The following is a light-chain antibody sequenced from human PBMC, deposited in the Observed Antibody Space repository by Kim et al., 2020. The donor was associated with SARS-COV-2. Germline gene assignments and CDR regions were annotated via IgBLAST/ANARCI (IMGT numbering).Light chain of an antibody. CDR2: DAS. V-gene: IGKV3-11*01. CDR3: QQRSNWPSIT. J-gene: IGKJ5*01. Sequence: SPGERAPRSCRASQSVSSYLAWYQQKPGQAPRLLIYDASNRATGIPARFSGSGSGTDFTLTISSLEPEDFAVYYCQQRSNWPSITFGQGTRLEIK. CDR1: QSVSSY.